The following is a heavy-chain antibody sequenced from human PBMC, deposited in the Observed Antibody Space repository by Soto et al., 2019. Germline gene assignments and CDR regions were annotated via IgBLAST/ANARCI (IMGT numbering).Heavy chain of an antibody. D-gene: IGHD4-17*01. J-gene: IGHJ4*02. CDR1: GYSFTSYG. CDR3: ARELDYGELPTFDY. Sequence: ASVKASWKASGYSFTSYGISLVRQAPGQGLEWMGWISAYNGNTNYAQKLQGRVTMTTDTSTSTAYMELRSLRSDDTAVYYCARELDYGELPTFDYWGQGTLVTVSS. CDR2: ISAYNGNT. V-gene: IGHV1-18*01.